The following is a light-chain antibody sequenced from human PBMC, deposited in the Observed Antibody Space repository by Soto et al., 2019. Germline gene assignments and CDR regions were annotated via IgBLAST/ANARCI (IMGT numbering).Light chain of an antibody. J-gene: IGKJ2*01. CDR3: HTYNSYSLHT. CDR1: QSVSRR. CDR2: DAS. V-gene: IGKV1-5*01. Sequence: DIQMTQSPSTLSASVGDRITITCRASQSVSRRLAWFQQKPGKAPKPLIYDASSLESGVPSRFSGRGSGTEFTLTISSLQPDDCATYYCHTYNSYSLHTFGQGTKVDSK.